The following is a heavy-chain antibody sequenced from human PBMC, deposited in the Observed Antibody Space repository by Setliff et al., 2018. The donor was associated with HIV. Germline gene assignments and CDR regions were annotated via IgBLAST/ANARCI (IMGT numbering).Heavy chain of an antibody. V-gene: IGHV3-74*03. Sequence: QPGGSLRLSCAASGFIFRSFAMNWVRQAPGKGLVWVSRLNTDGSSTKYADSVKGRFTISRDNAKNSLYLQMDSLRVEDTTVYYCTRKLAPGHGMDVWGQGTTVTVSS. CDR3: TRKLAPGHGMDV. CDR1: GFIFRSFA. CDR2: LNTDGSST. J-gene: IGHJ6*02. D-gene: IGHD3-3*02.